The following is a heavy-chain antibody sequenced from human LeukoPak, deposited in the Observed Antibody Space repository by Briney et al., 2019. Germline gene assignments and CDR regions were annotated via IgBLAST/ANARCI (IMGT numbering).Heavy chain of an antibody. CDR3: AREAAMVFDY. V-gene: IGHV4-59*01. CDR1: GGSISSYY. D-gene: IGHD5-18*01. CDR2: IYYSGST. Sequence: SETLSLTCTVSGGSISSYYWSWIRQPPGKGLEWIGYIYYSGSTNYNPSLKSRVTISVDTSKNQFSLKLSSVTAADTAVYYCAREAAMVFDYWGQGTLVTVSS. J-gene: IGHJ4*02.